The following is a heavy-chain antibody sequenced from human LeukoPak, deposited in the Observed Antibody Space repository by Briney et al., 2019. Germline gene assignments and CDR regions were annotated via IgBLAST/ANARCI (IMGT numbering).Heavy chain of an antibody. CDR2: VCPRGGI. V-gene: IGHV4-34*01. J-gene: IGHJ6*02. Sequence: SETLSLTCAVYGGSFSGYYWSWIRQPPGKGLEWIGEVCPRGGINYNPSLKTRVTISADRPKNQFSLNIFSVTAADTAIYYCARNGGYDQDVWGQGTTVTVSS. CDR3: ARNGGYDQDV. D-gene: IGHD5-18*01. CDR1: GGSFSGYY.